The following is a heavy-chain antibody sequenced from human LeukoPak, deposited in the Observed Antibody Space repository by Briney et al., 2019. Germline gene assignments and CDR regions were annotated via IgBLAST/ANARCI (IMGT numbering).Heavy chain of an antibody. V-gene: IGHV4-59*01. J-gene: IGHJ4*02. CDR1: GGSISSYY. Sequence: NPSETLSLTCTVSGGSISSYYWSWIRQPPGKGLEWIGYIYYSGSTNYNPSLKSRVTISVDTSKNQFSLKLSSVTAADTAVYYCARAGSSSVDYWGQGTLVTVSS. CDR2: IYYSGST. CDR3: ARAGSSSVDY. D-gene: IGHD6-6*01.